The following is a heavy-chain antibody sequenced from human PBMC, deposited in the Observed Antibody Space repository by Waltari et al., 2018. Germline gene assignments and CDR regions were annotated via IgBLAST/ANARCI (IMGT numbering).Heavy chain of an antibody. J-gene: IGHJ4*02. CDR3: ASSWSGYYTGIRPFFDY. Sequence: EVQLVESGGGLVQPGGSLRISCAASGFTFSSYAMHWVRQAPGKGLEYVSAISSNGGSTYYANSVKGRFTISRDNSKNTLYLQMGSLRAEDMAVYYCASSWSGYYTGIRPFFDYWGQGTLVTVSS. CDR2: ISSNGGST. D-gene: IGHD3-3*01. CDR1: GFTFSSYA. V-gene: IGHV3-64*01.